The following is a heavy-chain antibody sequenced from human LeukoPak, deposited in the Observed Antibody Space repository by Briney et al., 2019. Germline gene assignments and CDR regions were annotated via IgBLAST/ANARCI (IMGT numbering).Heavy chain of an antibody. V-gene: IGHV6-1*01. CDR3: AREDCSGGSCYSAGPNYYGMDV. J-gene: IGHJ6*02. CDR2: TYYRSKWYN. Sequence: SQTLSLTCAISGDSVSSNSAAWNWIRQSPSRGLEWLGRTYYRSKWYNDYAVSVKSRITINPDTSKNQFSLQLNSVTPEDTAVYYWAREDCSGGSCYSAGPNYYGMDVWGQGTTVTVSS. D-gene: IGHD2-15*01. CDR1: GDSVSSNSAA.